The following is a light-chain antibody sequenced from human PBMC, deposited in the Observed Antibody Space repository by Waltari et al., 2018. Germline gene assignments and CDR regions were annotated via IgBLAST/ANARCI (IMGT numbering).Light chain of an antibody. CDR3: QQTDSFPLT. Sequence: DIQMTQSPSSVSASVGDRVTISCRASQDVSTWVAWYQQKPGEPPNLLIHGSTTLRSGVPSRFSGSGSGTDFTLTINGLQPDDFASYLCQQTDSFPLTFGGGTKVDIK. J-gene: IGKJ4*01. V-gene: IGKV1-12*01. CDR2: GST. CDR1: QDVSTW.